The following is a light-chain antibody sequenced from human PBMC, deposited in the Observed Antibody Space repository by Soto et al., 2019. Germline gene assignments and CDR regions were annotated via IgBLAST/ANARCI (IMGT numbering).Light chain of an antibody. V-gene: IGKV3-20*01. CDR3: QQYYNNPLT. J-gene: IGKJ4*01. Sequence: VLTQSPGTLSLSPGERATLSCRASQSVSSSYLAWYQQKPGQAPRLLIYRASSRATGIPERFSGSGSGTDFTLTISGLQAEDVEVYYCQQYYNNPLTCGGGTKVDIK. CDR1: QSVSSSY. CDR2: RAS.